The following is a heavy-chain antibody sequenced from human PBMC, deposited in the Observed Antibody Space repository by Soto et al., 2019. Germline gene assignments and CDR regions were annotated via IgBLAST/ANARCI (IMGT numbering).Heavy chain of an antibody. J-gene: IGHJ3*02. CDR2: IWYDGSNK. Sequence: GGSLRLSCAASGFTFSSYGMHWVRQAPGKGLEWVAVIWYDGSNKYYADSVKGRFTISRDNSKNTLYLQMKSLRAEDTAVYYCARTTGLKYYDILTGYYSDAFDIWGQGTMVTVSS. CDR1: GFTFSSYG. D-gene: IGHD3-9*01. V-gene: IGHV3-33*01. CDR3: ARTTGLKYYDILTGYYSDAFDI.